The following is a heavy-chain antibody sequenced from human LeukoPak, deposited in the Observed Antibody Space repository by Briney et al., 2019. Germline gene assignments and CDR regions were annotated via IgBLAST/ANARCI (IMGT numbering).Heavy chain of an antibody. V-gene: IGHV3-30*02. CDR3: AKGGGYSYENYCYYMDV. CDR1: GFAFSSYG. Sequence: PGGSLRLSCAASGFAFSSYGMHWVRQAPGKGLEWVAFIRYDGNNKDYADSVKGRFTISRDNSKNTLYLQMNSLRGEDTAVYYCAKGGGYSYENYCYYMDVWGKGTTVTVSS. CDR2: IRYDGNNK. J-gene: IGHJ6*03. D-gene: IGHD5-18*01.